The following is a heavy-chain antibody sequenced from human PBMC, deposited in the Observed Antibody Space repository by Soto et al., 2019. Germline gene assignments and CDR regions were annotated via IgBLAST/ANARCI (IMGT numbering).Heavy chain of an antibody. V-gene: IGHV3-48*01. D-gene: IGHD2-21*02. CDR2: ISSSSTI. CDR1: GFTFSSYS. Sequence: GGSLRLSCAASGFTFSSYSMNWVRQAPGKGLEWVSYISSSSTIYYADSVKGRFTISRDNSKNTLYLQMNSLRAEDTAVYYCARQYCGGDCPMPWPSWGQGTLVTVSS. J-gene: IGHJ5*02. CDR3: ARQYCGGDCPMPWPS.